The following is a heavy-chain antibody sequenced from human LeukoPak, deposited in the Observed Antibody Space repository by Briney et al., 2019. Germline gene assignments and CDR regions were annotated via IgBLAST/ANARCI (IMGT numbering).Heavy chain of an antibody. V-gene: IGHV3-30*18. CDR1: GFTFSSYG. D-gene: IGHD5-12*01. Sequence: GGSLRLSCAASGFTFSSYGMHWVRQAPGKGLEWVAVISYDGSNKYYADSVKGRFTISRDNSKNTLYLQMNSLRAEDTAVYYCAKGYSGYDSDYWGQGTLVTVSS. CDR3: AKGYSGYDSDY. J-gene: IGHJ4*02. CDR2: ISYDGSNK.